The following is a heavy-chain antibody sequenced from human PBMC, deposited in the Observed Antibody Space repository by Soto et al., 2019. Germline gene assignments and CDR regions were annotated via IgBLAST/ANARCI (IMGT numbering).Heavy chain of an antibody. D-gene: IGHD3-9*01. CDR1: GGTFDHAV. CDR3: ARQIFAADY. Sequence: QVQLVQSGAEVKKPGSSVKVSCEAPGGTFDHAVITWVRQAPGQGLEWVGGINPMFNSTHYAQKFQGRVTITADAVTSTAYMELRGLTSDDTAVYYCARQIFAADYWGQGTLVVVSS. V-gene: IGHV1-69*01. J-gene: IGHJ4*02. CDR2: INPMFNST.